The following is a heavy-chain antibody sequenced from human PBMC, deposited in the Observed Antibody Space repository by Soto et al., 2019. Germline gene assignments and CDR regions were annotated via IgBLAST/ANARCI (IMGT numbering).Heavy chain of an antibody. J-gene: IGHJ4*02. CDR3: ARSVITFGGVIIGGIDY. Sequence: QVQLVQSGAEVKKPGASVKVSCKASGYTFTGYYMHWVRQAPGQGLEWMGWINPNSGGTNYAQKLQGRVTMTRDTSISTAYMELSRLRSDDTAVYYCARSVITFGGVIIGGIDYWGQGTLVTVSS. V-gene: IGHV1-2*02. D-gene: IGHD3-16*02. CDR2: INPNSGGT. CDR1: GYTFTGYY.